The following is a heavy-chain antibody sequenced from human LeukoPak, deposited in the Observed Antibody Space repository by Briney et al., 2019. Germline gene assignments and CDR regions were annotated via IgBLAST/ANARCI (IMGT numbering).Heavy chain of an antibody. J-gene: IGHJ4*02. CDR3: ARDSFLYNWNPLDY. CDR1: GGSISSSNW. Sequence: PSETLSLTCAVSGGSISSSNWWSWVRQPPGKGLEWIGEIYHSGSTNYNPSLKSRVTISVDKSKNQFSLKLSSVTAADTAVYYCARDSFLYNWNPLDYWGQGTLVTASS. D-gene: IGHD1-1*01. V-gene: IGHV4-4*02. CDR2: IYHSGST.